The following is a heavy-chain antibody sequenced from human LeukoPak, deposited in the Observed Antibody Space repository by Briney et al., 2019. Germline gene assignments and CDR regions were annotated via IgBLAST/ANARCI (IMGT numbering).Heavy chain of an antibody. CDR1: GFTFSSYA. V-gene: IGHV4-39*02. Sequence: GSLRLSCAASGFTFSSYAMSWVRQAPGKGLEWIGSMSYTASPSYSPSLESRATISMDTSKNSFSLKLSSVTAADTAVYYCARPSSDGNYYYWGQGTLVTVSS. J-gene: IGHJ4*02. CDR3: ARPSSDGNYYY. D-gene: IGHD1-26*01. CDR2: MSYTASP.